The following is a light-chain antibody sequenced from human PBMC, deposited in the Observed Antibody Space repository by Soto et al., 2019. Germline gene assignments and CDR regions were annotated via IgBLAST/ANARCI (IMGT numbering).Light chain of an antibody. J-gene: IGKJ1*01. CDR2: DAS. V-gene: IGKV1-5*01. Sequence: DIQMTQSPSTLSASIGYRVTITCRASQGISNWLAWYQQKQGKAPKLLISDASSLASGVPSRFSGSGSGTEFTLTISSLQPDDFATYYCHQYGSYSRTFGQGTKVDIK. CDR1: QGISNW. CDR3: HQYGSYSRT.